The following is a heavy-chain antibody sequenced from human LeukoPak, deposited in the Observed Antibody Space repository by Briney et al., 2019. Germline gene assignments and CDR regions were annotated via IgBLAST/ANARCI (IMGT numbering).Heavy chain of an antibody. CDR3: ARDRGSITIFGVVTTYYYYYGMDV. Sequence: GGSLRLSCAASGFTFSSYVMRWVRQAPGKGLEWVSSISGSVGSTYYADSVKGRFTISRDNSKNTLYLQMNSLRADDTAVYYCARDRGSITIFGVVTTYYYYYGMDVWGQGTTVTVSS. CDR2: ISGSVGST. J-gene: IGHJ6*02. V-gene: IGHV3-23*01. D-gene: IGHD3-3*01. CDR1: GFTFSSYV.